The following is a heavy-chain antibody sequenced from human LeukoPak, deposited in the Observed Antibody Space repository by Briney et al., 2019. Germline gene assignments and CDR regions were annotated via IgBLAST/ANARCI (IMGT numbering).Heavy chain of an antibody. D-gene: IGHD3-10*01. CDR1: GYTLTELS. J-gene: IGHJ5*02. Sequence: ASVKVSCKVSGYTLTELSMHWVRQAPGKGLEWMGGFDPEDGETIYAQKFQGRVTMTEDTSTDTAYMELSSLRSEDTAVYYCATDINGYYGSGSCSPWGQGTLVTVSS. CDR3: ATDINGYYGSGSCSP. V-gene: IGHV1-24*01. CDR2: FDPEDGET.